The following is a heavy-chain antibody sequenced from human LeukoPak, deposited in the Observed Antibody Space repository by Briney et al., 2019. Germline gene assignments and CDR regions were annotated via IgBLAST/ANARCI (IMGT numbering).Heavy chain of an antibody. CDR2: IKSKRDGGAT. CDR1: GFSLNSAW. V-gene: IGHV3-15*01. J-gene: IGHJ4*02. CDR3: TTDRREFVTGAQFDF. D-gene: IGHD2-21*01. Sequence: GGSLTLSCAASGFSLNSAWMSWVRPAPGMGLEWVARIKSKRDGGATDYGAPVKDRFTISRDDSQSVVYLQMNSLRTEDTAVYYCTTDRREFVTGAQFDFWGQGSLVTVSS.